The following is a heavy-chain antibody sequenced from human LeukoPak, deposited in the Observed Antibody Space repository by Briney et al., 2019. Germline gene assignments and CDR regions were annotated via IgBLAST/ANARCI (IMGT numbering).Heavy chain of an antibody. CDR1: GFTFSDYY. V-gene: IGHV3-7*01. Sequence: PGGSLRLSCVASGFTFSDYYMSWVRQPLGKGLEWVANIKQDGSEKYYVDSVKGRFTISRDNAKNSLFLQMNSLRAEDTAVYYCAREVTPYYWGQGTLVTVSS. D-gene: IGHD4-23*01. CDR2: IKQDGSEK. CDR3: AREVTPYY. J-gene: IGHJ4*02.